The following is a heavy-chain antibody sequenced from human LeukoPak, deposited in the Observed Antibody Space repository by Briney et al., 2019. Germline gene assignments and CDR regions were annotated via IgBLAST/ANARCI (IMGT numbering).Heavy chain of an antibody. J-gene: IGHJ4*02. CDR1: GGSISSSSYY. CDR3: AREEVRYFDY. D-gene: IGHD2-21*01. V-gene: IGHV4-39*07. Sequence: PSETLSLTCTVSGGSISSSSYYWGWIRQPPGKGLEWIGSIYYSGSTYYNPSLKSRVTISVDTSKNQFSLKLSSVTAADTAVYYCAREEVRYFDYWGQGTLVTVSS. CDR2: IYYSGST.